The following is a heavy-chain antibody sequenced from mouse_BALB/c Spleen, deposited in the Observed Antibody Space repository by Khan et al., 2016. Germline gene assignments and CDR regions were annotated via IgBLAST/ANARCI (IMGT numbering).Heavy chain of an antibody. V-gene: IGHV1-66*01. CDR3: ARGPYAYDGYVDV. Sequence: QVQLQQSGPELVKPGASVKMPCKASGYSFTSDYIHWVKQRPGQGLERIGWIFPGSGITRYNEKFKGKATLTADTSSSTVYMQFSSLTSEDSAVYVCARGPYAYDGYVDVWGAGTTVTVSS. D-gene: IGHD2-2*01. CDR2: IFPGSGIT. J-gene: IGHJ1*01. CDR1: GYSFTSDY.